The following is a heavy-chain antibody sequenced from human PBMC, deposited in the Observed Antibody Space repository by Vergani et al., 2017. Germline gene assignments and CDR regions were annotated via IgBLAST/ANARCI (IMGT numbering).Heavy chain of an antibody. CDR3: AREKPPFCGGGSCYSGNWFAP. J-gene: IGHJ5*02. D-gene: IGHD2-15*01. V-gene: IGHV4-39*07. CDR1: VGPISSSSYY. Sequence: QLQLQESGPGLVKPSETLSLTCTVSVGPISSSSYYWGWIRQPPGKGLEWIGSIYYRGSTYDNPSLKSLVTISVDTSKTQFFLKLSSVTSADTAVYYCAREKPPFCGGGSCYSGNWFAPWGQGTLVTVSS. CDR2: IYYRGST.